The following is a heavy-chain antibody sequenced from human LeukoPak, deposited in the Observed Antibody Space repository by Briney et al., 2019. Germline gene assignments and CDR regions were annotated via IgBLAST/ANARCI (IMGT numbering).Heavy chain of an antibody. D-gene: IGHD2-2*01. CDR3: ARDYPPVPAAAYFDY. CDR2: IKQDGSEK. V-gene: IGHV3-7*01. CDR1: GFTFSSYW. Sequence: TGGSLRLSCAASGFTFSSYWMSWVRQAPGKGLEWVANIKQDGSEKYYVDSVKGRFTISRDNAKNSLYLQMNSLRAEDTAVYYCARDYPPVPAAAYFDYWGQGNLVTVSS. J-gene: IGHJ4*02.